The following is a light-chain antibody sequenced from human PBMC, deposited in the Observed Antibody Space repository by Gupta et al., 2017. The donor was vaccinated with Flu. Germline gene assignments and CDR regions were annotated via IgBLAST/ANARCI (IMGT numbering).Light chain of an antibody. J-gene: IGLJ3*02. V-gene: IGLV2-23*02. CDR2: EIT. Sequence: QSITTSCAGTSDVGTYDLVSWYQQSPGKAPKLVIYEITKRPSGVSDRFSGSKSGNTASLTISGLQAEDEADYYCCSYAGFGSLLFGGGTRLTVL. CDR1: SDVGTYDL. CDR3: CSYAGFGSLL.